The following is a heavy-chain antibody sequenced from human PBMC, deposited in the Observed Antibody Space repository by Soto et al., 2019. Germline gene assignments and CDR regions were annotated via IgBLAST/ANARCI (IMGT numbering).Heavy chain of an antibody. CDR1: GGTFSSYT. D-gene: IGHD4-17*01. V-gene: IGHV1-69*08. CDR3: ARDGRTTVVTPYYYYGMDV. J-gene: IGHJ6*02. CDR2: IIPILGIA. Sequence: QVQLVQSGAEVKKPGSSVKVSCKASGGTFSSYTISWVRQAPGQGPEWMGRIIPILGIANYAQKFQGRVTITADKSTSTAYMELSSLRSEDTAVYYCARDGRTTVVTPYYYYGMDVWGQGTTVTVSS.